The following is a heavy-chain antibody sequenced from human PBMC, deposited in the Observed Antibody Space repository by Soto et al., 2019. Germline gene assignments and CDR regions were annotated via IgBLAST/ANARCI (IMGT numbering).Heavy chain of an antibody. D-gene: IGHD3-10*01. J-gene: IGHJ6*02. V-gene: IGHV1-3*01. CDR1: GYTLTSYA. CDR3: ARTLWFGAYYYYYGMDV. CDR2: INAGNGNT. Sequence: ASVKVSCKASGYTLTSYAMHWVRQAPGQRLEWMGWINAGNGNTKYSQKFQGRVTITRDTSASTAYMELSSLRSEDTAVYYCARTLWFGAYYYYYGMDVWGQGTTVTVSS.